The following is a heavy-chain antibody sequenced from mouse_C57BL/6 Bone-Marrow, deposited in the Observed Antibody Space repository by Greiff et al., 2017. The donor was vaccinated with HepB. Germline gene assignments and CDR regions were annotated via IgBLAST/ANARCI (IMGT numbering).Heavy chain of an antibody. CDR3: AAYGNYGY. D-gene: IGHD2-1*01. CDR1: GYTFTSYW. J-gene: IGHJ2*01. CDR2: IDPSDSYT. V-gene: IGHV1-69*01. Sequence: QVQLQQPGAELVMPGASVKLSCKASGYTFTSYWMHWVKQRPGQGLEWIGEIDPSDSYTNYNQKFKGKSTLTVDKSSSTAYMQLSSLTSEDSAVYCCAAYGNYGYWGQGTTLTVSA.